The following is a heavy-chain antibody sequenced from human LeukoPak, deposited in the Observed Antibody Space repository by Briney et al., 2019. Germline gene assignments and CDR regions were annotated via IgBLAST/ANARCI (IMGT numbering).Heavy chain of an antibody. CDR2: MNPNSGNT. J-gene: IGHJ4*02. CDR1: GYTFTSYD. D-gene: IGHD4-17*01. Sequence: ASVKVSCKASGYTFTSYDINWVRQATGQGLEWMGWMNPNSGNTGYAQKFQGRVTMTRNTSISTAYMELSSLRSEDTAVYYCARGNDYGDLWAHWLQAPRFDYWGQGTLVTVSS. V-gene: IGHV1-8*01. CDR3: ARGNDYGDLWAHWLQAPRFDY.